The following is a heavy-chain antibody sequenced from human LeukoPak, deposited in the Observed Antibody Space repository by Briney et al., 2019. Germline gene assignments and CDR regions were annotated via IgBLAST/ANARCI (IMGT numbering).Heavy chain of an antibody. CDR1: GVSISSYF. J-gene: IGHJ5*02. CDR2: IYISGST. Sequence: PSETLSLTCTASGVSISSYFWSWIRQPAGKGLEWIGRIYISGSTNYNPSLKSRVTMSVDTSKNQFSLKLSSVTAADTAVYYCARVVSGGDFDPWGQGTLVTVSS. CDR3: ARVVSGGDFDP. V-gene: IGHV4-4*07. D-gene: IGHD2-21*02.